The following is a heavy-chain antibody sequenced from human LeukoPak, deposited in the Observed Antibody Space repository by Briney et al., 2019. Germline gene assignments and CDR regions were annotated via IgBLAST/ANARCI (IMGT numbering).Heavy chain of an antibody. J-gene: IGHJ4*02. D-gene: IGHD3-9*01. CDR2: IYYSGST. CDR1: GGSFSGYY. Sequence: PSETLSLTCAVYGGSFSGYYWSWIRQPPGKGLEWIGYIYYSGSTYYNPSLKSRVTISVDTSKNQFSLKLSSVTAADTAVYYCASAKYHDILTGPLDYWGQGTLVTVSS. V-gene: IGHV4-34*01. CDR3: ASAKYHDILTGPLDY.